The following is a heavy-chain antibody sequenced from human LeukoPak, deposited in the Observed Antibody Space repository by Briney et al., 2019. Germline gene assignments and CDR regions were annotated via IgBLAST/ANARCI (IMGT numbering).Heavy chain of an antibody. CDR2: INHSGST. Sequence: PSETLSLTCAVYGGSFSGYYWSWIRQPPGKGLEWIGEINHSGSTNYNPSLKSRVTISVDTSKNQFSLKLSPVTAPDTAVYYCARRRDKRLRWAFDYWGQGTLVTGSS. CDR3: ARRRDKRLRWAFDY. V-gene: IGHV4-34*01. D-gene: IGHD4-23*01. J-gene: IGHJ4*02. CDR1: GGSFSGYY.